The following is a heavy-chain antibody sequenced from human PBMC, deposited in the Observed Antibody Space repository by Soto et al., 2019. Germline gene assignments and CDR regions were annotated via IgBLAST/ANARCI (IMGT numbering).Heavy chain of an antibody. J-gene: IGHJ4*02. Sequence: TFSSYSMNWVRQAPGKGLEWVSSISSSSSYIYYADSVKGRFTISRDNAKNSLYLQMNSLRAEDTAVYYCARDPDYYDSSGPSDYWGQGTLVTVSS. V-gene: IGHV3-21*01. D-gene: IGHD3-22*01. CDR3: ARDPDYYDSSGPSDY. CDR2: ISSSSSYI. CDR1: TFSSYS.